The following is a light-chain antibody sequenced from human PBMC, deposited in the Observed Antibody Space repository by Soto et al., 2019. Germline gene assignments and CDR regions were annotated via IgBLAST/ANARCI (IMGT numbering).Light chain of an antibody. CDR3: CSYAGNSYV. CDR1: SSDVGGYHY. V-gene: IGLV2-8*01. Sequence: ALTQPPSASGSPGRSVTISCTGSSSDVGGYHYVSWYQQHPGKAPKLMIYEVTKRPSGVPDRFSGSKSGNTASLTVSGLQAEDEADYYCCSYAGNSYVFGTGTKVTVL. J-gene: IGLJ1*01. CDR2: EVT.